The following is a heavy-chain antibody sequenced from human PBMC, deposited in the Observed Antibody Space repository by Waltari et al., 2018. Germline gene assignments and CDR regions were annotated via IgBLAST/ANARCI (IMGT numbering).Heavy chain of an antibody. CDR1: GASLSGNYW. D-gene: IGHD2-2*01. Sequence: QVQLQESGQGLVKPSGTLSLTCAVSGASLSGNYWWSWVRQSPEKGLEWIGQVHHSGKTHYNPSLQSRVTISVDKPKNQFSLNLNSVTAADTAVYYCAGDRAIGLFFDYWGRGTLVTVSS. V-gene: IGHV4-4*02. CDR2: VHHSGKT. J-gene: IGHJ4*02. CDR3: AGDRAIGLFFDY.